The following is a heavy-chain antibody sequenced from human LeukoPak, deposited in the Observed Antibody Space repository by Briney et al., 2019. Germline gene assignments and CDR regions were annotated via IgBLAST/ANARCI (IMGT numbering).Heavy chain of an antibody. Sequence: SETLSLTCAVSGGSISSSNWWSWVRQPPGKGLEWIGEIYHSGSTNYNPSLKSRVTISVDTSKNQFSLKLSSVTAADTAVYYCARDSDLSSGYYYGLDYWGQGTLVTVSS. CDR3: ARDSDLSSGYYYGLDY. D-gene: IGHD3-22*01. V-gene: IGHV4-4*02. J-gene: IGHJ4*02. CDR2: IYHSGST. CDR1: GGSISSSNW.